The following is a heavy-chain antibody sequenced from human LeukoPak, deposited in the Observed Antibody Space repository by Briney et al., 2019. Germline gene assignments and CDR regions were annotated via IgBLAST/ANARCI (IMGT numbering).Heavy chain of an antibody. V-gene: IGHV1-69*06. CDR1: GGTFSSYA. Sequence: SVKVSCKASGGTFSSYAISWVRQAPGQGLEWMGGIIPIFGTANYARKFQGRVTITADKSTSTAYMELSSLRSEDTAVYYCARDPTVVSPYAFDIWGQGTMVTVSS. CDR3: ARDPTVVSPYAFDI. J-gene: IGHJ3*02. D-gene: IGHD4-23*01. CDR2: IIPIFGTA.